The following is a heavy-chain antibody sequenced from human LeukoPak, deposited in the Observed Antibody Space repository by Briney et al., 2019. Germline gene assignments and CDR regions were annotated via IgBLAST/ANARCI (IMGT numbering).Heavy chain of an antibody. Sequence: GASVKVSCKASGYTFTSYDINWVRQATGQGLEWMGWMNPNSGNTGYAQKFQGRVIMTRNTSISTAYMELSSLRSEDTAVYYCARFGGYYDYVWGSYRPNDYWGQGTLVTVSS. CDR1: GYTFTSYD. D-gene: IGHD3-16*02. CDR2: MNPNSGNT. CDR3: ARFGGYYDYVWGSYRPNDY. V-gene: IGHV1-8*01. J-gene: IGHJ4*02.